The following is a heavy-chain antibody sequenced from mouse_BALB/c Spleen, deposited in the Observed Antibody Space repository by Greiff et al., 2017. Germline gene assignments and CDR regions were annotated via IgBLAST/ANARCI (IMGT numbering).Heavy chain of an antibody. V-gene: IGHV14-3*02. CDR3: ASYYGSSFYAMDY. CDR1: GFNFKGSY. J-gene: IGHJ4*01. CDR2: IDRANGNT. Sequence: VQLQQSGAELVKPGASVKLSCTASGFNFKGSYMHWVKQTPEQGLEWIGRIDRANGNTKYEPKFQGQATITADTSSNTAYLQLSSLTSEDTAVYYCASYYGSSFYAMDYWGQGTSVTVSS. D-gene: IGHD1-1*01.